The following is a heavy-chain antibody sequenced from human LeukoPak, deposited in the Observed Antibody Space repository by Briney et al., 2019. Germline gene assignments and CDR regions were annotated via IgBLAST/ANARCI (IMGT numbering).Heavy chain of an antibody. J-gene: IGHJ4*02. CDR1: GYTFTGYY. Sequence: ASVKVSCKASGYTFTGYYMHWVRQAPGQGLEWMGWINPNSGGTNYAQKFQGWVTMTRDMSISTAYMELSRLRSDDTAVYYCARVNGYSSSWYDYWGQGTLVTVSS. CDR3: ARVNGYSSSWYDY. CDR2: INPNSGGT. V-gene: IGHV1-2*04. D-gene: IGHD6-13*01.